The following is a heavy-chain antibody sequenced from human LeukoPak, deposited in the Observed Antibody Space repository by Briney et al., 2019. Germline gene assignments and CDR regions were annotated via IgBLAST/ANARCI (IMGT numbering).Heavy chain of an antibody. V-gene: IGHV3-30*02. CDR1: GFTFSSYG. CDR2: IRYDGSNK. CDR3: ATNIGGDAEYFQH. D-gene: IGHD2/OR15-2a*01. Sequence: GGSLRLSCAASGFTFSSYGMHWVRQAPGKGLEWVAFIRYDGSNKYYADSVKGRFTISRDNAKNSLYLQMNSLRAEDTAVYYCATNIGGDAEYFQHWGQGTLVTVSS. J-gene: IGHJ1*01.